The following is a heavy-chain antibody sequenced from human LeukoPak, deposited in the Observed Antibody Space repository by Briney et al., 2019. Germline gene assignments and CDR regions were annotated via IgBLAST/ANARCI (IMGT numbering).Heavy chain of an antibody. CDR1: GGSFSGYY. V-gene: IGHV4-34*01. CDR3: ARAASYYYGSGSYPAREFDY. Sequence: SETLSLTCAVYGGSFSGYYWSWIRQPPGKGLEWIGEINHSGSTNYNPSLKSRVTISVDTSKNQFSLKLSSVTAADTAVYYCARAASYYYGSGSYPAREFDYWGQGTLVTVSS. D-gene: IGHD3-10*01. J-gene: IGHJ4*02. CDR2: INHSGST.